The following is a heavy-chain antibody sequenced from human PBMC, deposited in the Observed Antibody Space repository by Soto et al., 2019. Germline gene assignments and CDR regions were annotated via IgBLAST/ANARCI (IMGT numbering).Heavy chain of an antibody. CDR2: ISGSGGST. CDR1: GFTFSSYA. D-gene: IGHD6-13*01. V-gene: IGHV3-23*01. Sequence: GXSLRLSCAASGFTFSSYAIIWVHQAPGKGLEWVSAISGSGGSTYYADSVKGRFTISRDNSKNTLYLQMNSLRAEDTAVYYCAATAPYSTYDWFDPWGQGTLVTVSS. CDR3: AATAPYSTYDWFDP. J-gene: IGHJ5*02.